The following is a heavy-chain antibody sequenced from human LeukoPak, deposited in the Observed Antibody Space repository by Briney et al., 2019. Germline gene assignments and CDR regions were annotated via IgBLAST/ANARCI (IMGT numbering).Heavy chain of an antibody. Sequence: ASVKVSCKASGYTFTSYYVHWVRQAPGQGLEWMGIMNPSGGSTSYAQKFQGRVTMTRDTSTSTIYMELSSLRYEGTAVYYCARGASSGWFSSGWDYWGQGTLVTVSS. J-gene: IGHJ4*02. CDR3: ARGASSGWFSSGWDY. CDR1: GYTFTSYY. V-gene: IGHV1-46*01. D-gene: IGHD6-19*01. CDR2: MNPSGGST.